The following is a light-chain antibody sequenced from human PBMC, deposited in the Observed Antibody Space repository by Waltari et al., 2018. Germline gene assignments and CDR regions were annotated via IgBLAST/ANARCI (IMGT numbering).Light chain of an antibody. CDR3: AAWDDSLSGRV. J-gene: IGLJ3*02. Sequence: QSVLTQPPSASGTPGQRVTISCSGSRSHNGSTYVYWYQQVPGTAPKLRIYRNNQRPSGVPDRFSGSKSGTSASLAISGLRSEDEVDYYCAAWDDSLSGRVFGGGTKVTVL. CDR2: RNN. CDR1: RSHNGSTY. V-gene: IGLV1-47*01.